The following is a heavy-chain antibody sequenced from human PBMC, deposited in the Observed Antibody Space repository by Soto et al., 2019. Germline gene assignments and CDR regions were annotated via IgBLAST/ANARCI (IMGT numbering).Heavy chain of an antibody. CDR1: GGSISSYY. J-gene: IGHJ2*01. V-gene: IGHV4-59*01. Sequence: QVQLQESGPGLVKPSETLSLTCTVSGGSISSYYWSWIRQPPGKGLEWIGYIYYGGSTNYNPSLKSRVTISVDTSKNQFSLKLSSVTAADTAMYYCARFNWYFDLWGRGTLVTVSS. CDR3: ARFNWYFDL. CDR2: IYYGGST.